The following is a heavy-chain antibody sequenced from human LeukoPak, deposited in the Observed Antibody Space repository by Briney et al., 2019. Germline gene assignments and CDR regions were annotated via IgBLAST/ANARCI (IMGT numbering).Heavy chain of an antibody. D-gene: IGHD3-10*01. V-gene: IGHV3-30*03. J-gene: IGHJ6*04. CDR3: ARSARGVIFDV. CDR1: GFIFCRYG. CDR2: VSYDGTET. Sequence: GRSLRLSCAASGFIFCRYGIHWVRQAPGKGLEWVAVVSYDGTETKYADSVKGRLNLSRDNSKNTVYLQMNSLTFEDTAVYYCARSARGVIFDVWGKGTTVTVSS.